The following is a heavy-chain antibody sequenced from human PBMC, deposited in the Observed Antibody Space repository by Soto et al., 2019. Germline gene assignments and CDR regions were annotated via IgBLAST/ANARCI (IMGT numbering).Heavy chain of an antibody. Sequence: GGSLRLSCAASGFTFSTYAMHWVRQAPGKGLEWVAVISYDGSNEYYVDSVKGRFTISRDNSKNTLYLQMNSLRAEDTAVYYCAKFVRRDDSSGYYYYDYFDYWGQGTLVTVSS. D-gene: IGHD3-22*01. CDR1: GFTFSTYA. V-gene: IGHV3-30-3*01. J-gene: IGHJ4*02. CDR2: ISYDGSNE. CDR3: AKFVRRDDSSGYYYYDYFDY.